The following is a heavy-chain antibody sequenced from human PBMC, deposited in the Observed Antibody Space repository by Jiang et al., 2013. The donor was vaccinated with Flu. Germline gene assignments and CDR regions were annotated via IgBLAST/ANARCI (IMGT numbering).Heavy chain of an antibody. Sequence: KPSETLFLTCSVSGGSFSSSRYYWGWIRQPPGKGLEWIGTFHHSEXPYYNSSLKSRVTVSGDTSKNQFSLKLSSVTAADTAVYYCARLSKVTTELDFYCYIDVWGKGTTVTVSS. J-gene: IGHJ6*03. CDR3: ARLSKVTTELDFYCYIDV. D-gene: IGHD4-11*01. V-gene: IGHV4-39*01. CDR1: GGSFSSSRYY. CDR2: FHHSEXP.